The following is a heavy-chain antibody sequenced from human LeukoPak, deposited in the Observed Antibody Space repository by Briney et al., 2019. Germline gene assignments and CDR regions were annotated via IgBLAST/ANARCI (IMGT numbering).Heavy chain of an antibody. V-gene: IGHV4-61*02. CDR1: GGSISSGSYY. Sequence: SQTLSLTCTVSGGSISSGSYYWSWIRQPAGKGLEWIGRIYTSGSTNYNPSLKSRVTISVDTSKNQFSLKLSSVTAADTAVYYCATTRRGASYYFDYWGQGTLVTVSS. CDR2: IYTSGST. D-gene: IGHD3-10*01. CDR3: ATTRRGASYYFDY. J-gene: IGHJ4*02.